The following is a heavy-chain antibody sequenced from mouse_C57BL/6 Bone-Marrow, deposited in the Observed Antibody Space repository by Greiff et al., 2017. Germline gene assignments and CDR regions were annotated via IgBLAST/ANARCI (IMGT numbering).Heavy chain of an antibody. V-gene: IGHV5-12*01. CDR3: ARHFTTVVDWYFDV. CDR1: GFTFSDYY. J-gene: IGHJ1*03. Sequence: EVKLMESGGGLVQPGGSLKLSCAASGFTFSDYYMYWVRQTPEKRLEWVAYISNGGGSTYYPDTVKGRFTISRDNAKNTLYLQMSRLKSEDTAMYYCARHFTTVVDWYFDVWGTGTTVTVSS. D-gene: IGHD1-1*01. CDR2: ISNGGGST.